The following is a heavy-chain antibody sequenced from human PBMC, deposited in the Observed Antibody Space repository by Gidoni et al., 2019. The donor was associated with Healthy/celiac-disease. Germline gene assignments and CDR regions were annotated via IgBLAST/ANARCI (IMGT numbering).Heavy chain of an antibody. D-gene: IGHD3-22*01. V-gene: IGHV3-23*01. Sequence: EVQLLESGGGLVQPGGSLRLSCAASGFTFSSYAMSWVRQAPGKGLEWVSAISGSGGSTYYADSVKGRFTISRDKSKNTLYLQMNSLRAEDTAVYYCAKTTNYYDSSGYYFDEPGGQGTLVTVSS. CDR1: GFTFSSYA. CDR2: ISGSGGST. J-gene: IGHJ4*02. CDR3: AKTTNYYDSSGYYFDEP.